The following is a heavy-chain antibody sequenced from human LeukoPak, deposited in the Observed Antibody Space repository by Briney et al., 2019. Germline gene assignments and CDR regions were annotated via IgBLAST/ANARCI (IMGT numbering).Heavy chain of an antibody. CDR3: ARGLLGGVIIRYYFGMDV. Sequence: AASVKVSCKASGYTFTSYDINWVRQASGQGLEWVGWMNPNSGNTGYAQKFQSRVTMTRDTSISTAYMELFGLRSDDTAVYYCARGLLGGVIIRYYFGMDVWGQGTTVTVSS. J-gene: IGHJ6*02. CDR1: GYTFTSYD. CDR2: MNPNSGNT. V-gene: IGHV1-8*01. D-gene: IGHD3-10*01.